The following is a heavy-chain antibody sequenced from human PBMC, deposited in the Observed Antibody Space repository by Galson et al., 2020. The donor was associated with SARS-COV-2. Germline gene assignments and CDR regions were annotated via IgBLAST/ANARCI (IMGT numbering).Heavy chain of an antibody. CDR2: IYYSGST. D-gene: IGHD3-22*01. CDR3: ARTQYDSRGYDY. V-gene: IGHV4-59*01. Sequence: SETLSLTCTVSGGSIGFYYWSWIRQPPGKGLEWIGYIYYSGSTNYSPSLKSRVTMSVDTSENQFSLNLSSVTAADTAVYYCARTQYDSRGYDYWGQGTLVT. J-gene: IGHJ4*02. CDR1: GGSIGFYY.